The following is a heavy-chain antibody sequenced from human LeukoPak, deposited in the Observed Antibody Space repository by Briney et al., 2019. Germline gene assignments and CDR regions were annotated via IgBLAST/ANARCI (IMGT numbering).Heavy chain of an antibody. J-gene: IGHJ4*02. CDR3: ARVVGTDEGADY. Sequence: GGSLRLSCAASGFTFRNYWMTWVRQAPGKGLEWVANIKQNGNDKYYVDSVKGRFTISRDNAENSLYLQMNSLRAEDTAVYYCARVVGTDEGADYWGQGTLVTVSS. D-gene: IGHD1-7*01. CDR1: GFTFRNYW. CDR2: IKQNGNDK. V-gene: IGHV3-7*04.